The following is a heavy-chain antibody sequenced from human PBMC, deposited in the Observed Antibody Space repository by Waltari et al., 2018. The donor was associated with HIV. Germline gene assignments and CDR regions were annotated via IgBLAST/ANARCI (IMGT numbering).Heavy chain of an antibody. Sequence: QLQLQESGPGLVKPSETLSLTCTVSGGSISSSSYYWGWIRQPPGKGLGWIGSIYYSGSTYYNPSLKSRVTISVDTSKNQFSLKLSSVTAADTAVYYCARVLGWGSYRYRYYYYGMDVWGQGTTVTVSS. D-gene: IGHD3-16*02. CDR2: IYYSGST. J-gene: IGHJ6*02. V-gene: IGHV4-39*01. CDR3: ARVLGWGSYRYRYYYYGMDV. CDR1: GGSISSSSYY.